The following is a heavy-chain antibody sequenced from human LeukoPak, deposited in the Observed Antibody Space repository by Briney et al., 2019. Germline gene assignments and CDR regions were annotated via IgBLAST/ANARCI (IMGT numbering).Heavy chain of an antibody. J-gene: IGHJ4*02. CDR3: ARYTSGYYGYFDY. CDR1: GYSFTGYY. CDR2: INPNSGGT. D-gene: IGHD3-22*01. Sequence: ASVKVSCKASGYSFTGYYMHWVRQAPGQGLEWMGWINPNSGGTKYAQKFKGRVTMTRDTSISTAYMELSRLRSDDAAMYYCARYTSGYYGYFDYWGQGTLVTVSS. V-gene: IGHV1-2*02.